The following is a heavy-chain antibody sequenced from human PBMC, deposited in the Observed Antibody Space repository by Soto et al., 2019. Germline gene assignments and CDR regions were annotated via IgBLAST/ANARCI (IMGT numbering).Heavy chain of an antibody. J-gene: IGHJ4*02. CDR1: GYIFSNYL. V-gene: IGHV1-2*04. CDR2: INPNSGGT. Sequence: ASVKVSCKASGYIFSNYLLHWVLQAPGQRLEWMGWINPNSGGTNYAQKFQGWVTMTRDTSISTAYMELSRLRSDDTAVYYCARDQGVVGAPYYFDYWGQGTLVTVSS. CDR3: ARDQGVVGAPYYFDY. D-gene: IGHD1-26*01.